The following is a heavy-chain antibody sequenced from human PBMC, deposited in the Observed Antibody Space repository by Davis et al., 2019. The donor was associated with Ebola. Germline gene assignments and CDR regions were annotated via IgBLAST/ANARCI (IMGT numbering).Heavy chain of an antibody. J-gene: IGHJ4*02. CDR1: GGSISSYY. CDR3: AKSLGSEGAPRGVFDY. CDR2: IYYSGST. D-gene: IGHD3-16*01. V-gene: IGHV4-59*01. Sequence: MPSETLSLTCTVSGGSISSYYWSWIRQPPGKGLEWIGYIYYSGSTNYNPSLKSRVTISVDTSKNQFSLKLSSVTAADTAVYSCAKSLGSEGAPRGVFDYWGQGTLVTVSS.